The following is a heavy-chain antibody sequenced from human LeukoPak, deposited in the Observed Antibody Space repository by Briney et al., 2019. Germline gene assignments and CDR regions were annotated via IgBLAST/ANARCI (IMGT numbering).Heavy chain of an antibody. V-gene: IGHV1-2*02. CDR3: ATGPGYRGVIVRHYYYYIDV. J-gene: IGHJ6*03. D-gene: IGHD3-16*02. CDR1: GYTFGTHW. CDR2: INSNSGGT. Sequence: ASVKVSCKPSGYTFGTHWMHWVRQAPGQGLEWMGWINSNSGGTNYAQRFQGRVNMTRDTSISTAYMELSRLTSDDTAVYYCATGPGYRGVIVRHYYYYIDVWGKGTTVTVSS.